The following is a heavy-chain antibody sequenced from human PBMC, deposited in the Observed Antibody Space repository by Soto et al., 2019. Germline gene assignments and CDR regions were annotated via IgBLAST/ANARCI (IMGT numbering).Heavy chain of an antibody. J-gene: IGHJ3*02. D-gene: IGHD3-9*01. CDR1: GFTFSSYS. CDR2: ISSSSSYI. Sequence: GGSLRLSCAASGFTFSSYSMNWVRQAPGKGLEWVSSISSSSSYIYYADSVKGRFTISRDNAKNSLYLQMNSLRAEDTAVYYCARHDDILTGRSLPFDSWGQGTMVTVSS. V-gene: IGHV3-21*01. CDR3: ARHDDILTGRSLPFDS.